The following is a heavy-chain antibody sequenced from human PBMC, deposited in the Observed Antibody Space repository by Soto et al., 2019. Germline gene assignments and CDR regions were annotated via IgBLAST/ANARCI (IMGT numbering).Heavy chain of an antibody. Sequence: GASVKVSCKASGYSFTSLDINWVRQTAGQGLEWMGWMQPSTGRTGYAQKFQGRVTMTRDTSINTAYMELTTLTSDDTAFYYCARGVSAGVDYWGQGTLVTVSS. J-gene: IGHJ4*02. CDR1: GYSFTSLD. CDR2: MQPSTGRT. D-gene: IGHD1-26*01. V-gene: IGHV1-8*01. CDR3: ARGVSAGVDY.